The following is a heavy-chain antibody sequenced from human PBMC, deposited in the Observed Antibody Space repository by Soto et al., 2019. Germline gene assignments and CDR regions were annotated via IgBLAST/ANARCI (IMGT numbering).Heavy chain of an antibody. J-gene: IGHJ4*02. D-gene: IGHD6-19*01. CDR1: GFGFSNYA. Sequence: PGGSLRLSCAASGFGFSNYAMTWVRQAPGKGLEWVSSITTNGATTYYAESVKGRFTISRDNSRNKLYFQMNSLRTEYTAVYYCAKLSSGWFGPFDYWGQGTLVTVSS. V-gene: IGHV3-23*01. CDR3: AKLSSGWFGPFDY. CDR2: ITTNGATT.